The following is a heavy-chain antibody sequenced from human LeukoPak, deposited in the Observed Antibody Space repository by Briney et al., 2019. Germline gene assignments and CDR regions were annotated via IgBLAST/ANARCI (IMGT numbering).Heavy chain of an antibody. CDR1: GFTFSDYW. CDR3: ARDRLPSNYRGLWFDP. V-gene: IGHV3-7*01. CDR2: IKQDGSDE. J-gene: IGHJ5*02. D-gene: IGHD4/OR15-4a*01. Sequence: GGSLRLSCKASGFTFSDYWMSWVRQAPGKGLEWVANIKQDGSDEYYMNSVKGRFTISRDNVDNSLSLQMNSLRVDDSAVYYCARDRLPSNYRGLWFDPRGLGTLVTVSS.